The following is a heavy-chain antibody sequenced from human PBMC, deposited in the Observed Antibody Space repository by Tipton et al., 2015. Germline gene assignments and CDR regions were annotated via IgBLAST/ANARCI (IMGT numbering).Heavy chain of an antibody. CDR1: GGSLSSGSYY. V-gene: IGHV4-61*01. J-gene: IGHJ6*02. D-gene: IGHD6-19*01. CDR2: IYYRGST. CDR3: AREAVARYYYGMDV. Sequence: LRLSCTVSGGSLSSGSYYWSWIRQPPGKGLEWIGYIYYRGSTNYNPSLKSRVTISVDTSKNQFSLKLSSVTAADTAVYYCAREAVARYYYGMDVWGQGTTVTVSS.